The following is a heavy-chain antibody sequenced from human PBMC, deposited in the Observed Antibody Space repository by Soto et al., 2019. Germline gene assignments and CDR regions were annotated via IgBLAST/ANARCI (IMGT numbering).Heavy chain of an antibody. CDR1: GLNFDDFA. CDR2: ITWNSRVL. V-gene: IGHV3-9*01. CDR3: AKGRYDFWSPYYFDS. D-gene: IGHD3-3*01. Sequence: SLRLSCVGTGLNFDDFAMHWVRQAPGKGLEWVSGITWNSRVLAYADSVKGRFTISRDNARNSLYLQMHSLRDEDTALYYCAKGRYDFWSPYYFDSWGQGTLVTVSS. J-gene: IGHJ4*02.